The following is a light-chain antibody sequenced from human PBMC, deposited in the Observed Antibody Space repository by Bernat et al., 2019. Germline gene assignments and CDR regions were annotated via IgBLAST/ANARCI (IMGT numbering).Light chain of an antibody. V-gene: IGKV1-39*01. CDR3: QQSYSAPFT. CDR1: QSISSY. J-gene: IGKJ1*01. CDR2: AAS. Sequence: DIQMTQSPSSLSASVGDRVTITCRASQSISSYLNWYQQTPGKAPKLLIYAASSLQSGVPSRFSGSGSVTDFTLTISSLQPEDFASYYCQQSYSAPFTFGQGTKVEIK.